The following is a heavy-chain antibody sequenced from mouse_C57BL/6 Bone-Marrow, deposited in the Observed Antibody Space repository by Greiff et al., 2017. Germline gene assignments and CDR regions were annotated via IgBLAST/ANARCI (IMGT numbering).Heavy chain of an antibody. Sequence: EVKLVESVAELVRPGASVKLSCTASGFNIKNTYMHWVKQRPEQGLEWIGRIDPANGNTKYAPKFQGKATITADTSSNTAYLQLSSLTSEDTAIYYCARTDDGYYVWFAYWGQGTLVTVSA. D-gene: IGHD2-3*01. J-gene: IGHJ3*01. CDR2: IDPANGNT. CDR1: GFNIKNTY. V-gene: IGHV14-3*01. CDR3: ARTDDGYYVWFAY.